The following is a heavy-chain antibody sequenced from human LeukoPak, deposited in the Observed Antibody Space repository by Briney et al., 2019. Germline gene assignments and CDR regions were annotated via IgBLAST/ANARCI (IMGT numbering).Heavy chain of an antibody. J-gene: IGHJ4*02. CDR2: IRYDGSNK. D-gene: IGHD5-18*01. Sequence: PGGSLRLSCAAPGFTFSSYGMHWVRQAPGKGLECVAFIRYDGSNKYYADSVKGRFTISRDNSKNTLYLQMNSLRAEDTAVYYCAKVLPTYSRPLTAMVLFDYWGQGTLVTVSS. CDR1: GFTFSSYG. V-gene: IGHV3-30*02. CDR3: AKVLPTYSRPLTAMVLFDY.